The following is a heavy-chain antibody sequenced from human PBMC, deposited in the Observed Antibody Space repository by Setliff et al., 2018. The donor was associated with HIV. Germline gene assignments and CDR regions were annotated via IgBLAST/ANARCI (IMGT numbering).Heavy chain of an antibody. J-gene: IGHJ6*02. D-gene: IGHD2-2*01. Sequence: GGSLRLSCAASGFAVSGNYMSWVRQAPGKGLEWVSVIYVGDTTYYADSVKGRFTISRDNSKNTLYLQMNSLRAEDTAVYYCAHPWYQLLSPAYYGMGVWGQGTTVTVSS. CDR2: IYVGDTT. CDR3: AHPWYQLLSPAYYGMGV. V-gene: IGHV3-53*01. CDR1: GFAVSGNY.